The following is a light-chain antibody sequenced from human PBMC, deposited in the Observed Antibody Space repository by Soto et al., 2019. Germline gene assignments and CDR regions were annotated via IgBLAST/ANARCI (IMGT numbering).Light chain of an antibody. CDR2: KAS. CDR3: QQYNSYSVT. V-gene: IGKV1-5*03. Sequence: DIQMTQSPSTLSASVGDRVTITCRASQSISSWLAWYQQKPGKAPKLLIYKASSLESGVPSRFSGSGSGTEFTLPISSLQPDDFATYYCQQYNSYSVTFCQGTRLESK. CDR1: QSISSW. J-gene: IGKJ5*01.